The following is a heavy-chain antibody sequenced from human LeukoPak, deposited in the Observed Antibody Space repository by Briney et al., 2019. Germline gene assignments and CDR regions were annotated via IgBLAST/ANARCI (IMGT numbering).Heavy chain of an antibody. CDR3: ARGLAGTEDYYYYGMDV. Sequence: ASVKVSCKASGYTFTSYAMHWVRQAPGQRLEWMGWINAGNGNTKYSQKFQGRVTITRDTSISTAYMELSRLRSDDTAVYYCARGLAGTEDYYYYGMDVWGQGTTVTVSS. D-gene: IGHD6-13*01. J-gene: IGHJ6*02. CDR1: GYTFTSYA. V-gene: IGHV1-3*01. CDR2: INAGNGNT.